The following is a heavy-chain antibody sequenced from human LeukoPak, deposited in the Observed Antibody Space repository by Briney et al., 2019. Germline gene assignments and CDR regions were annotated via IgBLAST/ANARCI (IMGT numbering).Heavy chain of an antibody. J-gene: IGHJ4*02. Sequence: PGRSLRLSCTVSGFTFDDYAVSWFRQAPGKGLEWVGFIRSIAYGGTTEYAASVRGRFTISRDDSKTISYLQMNSLTAEDTAVYYCTRRKSGTYQYDSSDYYGGQGTLVTVSS. CDR1: GFTFDDYA. V-gene: IGHV3-49*03. CDR2: IRSIAYGGTT. D-gene: IGHD3-22*01. CDR3: TRRKSGTYQYDSSDYY.